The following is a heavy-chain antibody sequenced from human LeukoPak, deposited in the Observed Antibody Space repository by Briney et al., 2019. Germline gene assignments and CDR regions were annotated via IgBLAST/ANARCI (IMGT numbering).Heavy chain of an antibody. J-gene: IGHJ3*02. Sequence: GGSLRLSCAASGFTFSSYAMSWVRQAPGKGPEWVSVITGSGGTTYYADSVKGRFTISRDNSKNTLYLQTSSLRAEDTAVYYCAKDRMGVSWDDAFDMWGQGAMVTVSS. CDR3: AKDRMGVSWDDAFDM. D-gene: IGHD1-26*01. CDR2: ITGSGGTT. V-gene: IGHV3-23*01. CDR1: GFTFSSYA.